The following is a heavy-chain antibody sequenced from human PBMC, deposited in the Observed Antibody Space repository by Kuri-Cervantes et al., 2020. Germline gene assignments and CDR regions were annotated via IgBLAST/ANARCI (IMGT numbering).Heavy chain of an antibody. Sequence: ASVKVSCKASGYTFTSYDINWVRQATGQGLEWMGWMNPNSGNTGYAQKLQGRVTMTRNTSISTAYMELSSLRSEDTAVYYCARGERIAVAGRDAFDIWGQGTMVTVSS. CDR2: MNPNSGNT. CDR3: ARGERIAVAGRDAFDI. CDR1: GYTFTSYD. V-gene: IGHV1-8*01. D-gene: IGHD6-19*01. J-gene: IGHJ3*02.